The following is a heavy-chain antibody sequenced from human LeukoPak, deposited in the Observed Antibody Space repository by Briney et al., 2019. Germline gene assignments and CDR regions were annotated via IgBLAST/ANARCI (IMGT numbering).Heavy chain of an antibody. J-gene: IGHJ4*02. V-gene: IGHV4-30-4*01. CDR1: GGSISSGDYY. Sequence: SQTLSLTCTVSGGSISSGDYYWSWIRQPPGKGLEWIGYIYYSGSTYYNPSLKSRVTISVDTSKDQFSLKLSSVTAADTAVYYCARGLLATHSFDYWGQGTLVTVSS. CDR2: IYYSGST. D-gene: IGHD5-24*01. CDR3: ARGLLATHSFDY.